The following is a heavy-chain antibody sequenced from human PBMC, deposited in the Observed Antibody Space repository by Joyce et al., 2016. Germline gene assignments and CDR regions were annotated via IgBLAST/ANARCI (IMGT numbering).Heavy chain of an antibody. CDR2: INGAEIT. J-gene: IGHJ6*02. CDR1: GGSFSGYY. D-gene: IGHD6-13*01. V-gene: IGHV4-34*01. Sequence: QVQLQQWGAGLLKPSETLSLTCAVYGGSFSGYYWTFIRQPPGKGLEWIGEINGAEITNYKPSLKSRVTILLDTSKNQFSLKLTSVTAADTAVYYCARGRGYTTSVRRRGMDVWGQGTTVTVSS. CDR3: ARGRGYTTSVRRRGMDV.